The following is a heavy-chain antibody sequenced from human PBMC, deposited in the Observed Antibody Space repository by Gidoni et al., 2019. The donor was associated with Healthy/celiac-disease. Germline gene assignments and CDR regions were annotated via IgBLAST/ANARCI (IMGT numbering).Heavy chain of an antibody. CDR3: TRDPGTIAARSTFYWHFDL. V-gene: IGHV3-33*01. D-gene: IGHD6-6*01. CDR1: GFTFSRYG. Sequence: QVQLVESGGSVVQPGRSLRLSCATSGFTFSRYGMHWVRQAPGKGLEWVAFIWFDGSNQYYGDSVKGRFTISRDNSRNTLYLQMNSLRAEDTAVYFCTRDPGTIAARSTFYWHFDLWGRGTLVTVSS. J-gene: IGHJ2*01. CDR2: IWFDGSNQ.